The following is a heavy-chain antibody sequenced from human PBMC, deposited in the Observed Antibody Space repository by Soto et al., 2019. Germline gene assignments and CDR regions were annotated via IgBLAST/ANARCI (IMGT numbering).Heavy chain of an antibody. Sequence: QVQLVESGGGVVQPGRSLRLSCAASGFTFSTYAVHWVRQAPGKGLEWVAFISDDGSNIHYAESVKGRFTISRDNHKNALYQQMNSLKTEATAVYYCAREVYYDFCSGVNKHPYYCDCWGQGTLVTVSS. J-gene: IGHJ4*01. D-gene: IGHD3-3*01. CDR3: AREVYYDFCSGVNKHPYYCDC. V-gene: IGHV3-30-3*01. CDR1: GFTFSTYA. CDR2: ISDDGSNI.